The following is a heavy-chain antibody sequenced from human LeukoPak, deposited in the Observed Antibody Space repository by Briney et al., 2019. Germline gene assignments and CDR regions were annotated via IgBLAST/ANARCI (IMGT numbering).Heavy chain of an antibody. J-gene: IGHJ4*02. CDR2: IIPIFGTA. CDR3: ARDLYSSGWYSDY. CDR1: GGTFSSYA. D-gene: IGHD6-19*01. Sequence: SVKVSCKASGGTFSSYAISWVRQAPGQGLEWMGRIIPIFGTANYAQKFRGRVTITTDESTSTAYMELSSLRSEDTAVYYCARDLYSSGWYSDYWGQGTLVTVSS. V-gene: IGHV1-69*05.